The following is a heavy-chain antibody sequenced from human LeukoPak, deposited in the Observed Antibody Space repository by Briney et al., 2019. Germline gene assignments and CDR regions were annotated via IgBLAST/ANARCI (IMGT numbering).Heavy chain of an antibody. D-gene: IGHD2-2*01. CDR3: ARGLVPRYYYYMDV. CDR1: GDSFIGSY. V-gene: IGHV4-59*01. Sequence: SETLSLTCTVSGDSFIGSYWSWIRQAPGKGLEWIGYIYYPVDTNYNPSLQSRVTMSVDISKKQFSLRLTSVTAADTAVYYCARGLVPRYYYYMDVWGKGTTVTVSS. J-gene: IGHJ6*03. CDR2: IYYPVDT.